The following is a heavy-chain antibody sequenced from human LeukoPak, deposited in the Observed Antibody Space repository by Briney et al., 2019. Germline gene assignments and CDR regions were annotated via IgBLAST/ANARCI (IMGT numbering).Heavy chain of an antibody. J-gene: IGHJ4*02. CDR3: VRALGSSSADS. D-gene: IGHD6-6*01. CDR1: GFTFTHSW. CDR2: IKQGGSEK. V-gene: IGHV3-7*01. Sequence: PGGSLRLSCAASGFTFTHSWTSWVRQAPGKGLEWVANIKQGGSEKYYVHSVEGRFTISRDNTKNSLSLQMNSLRGEDTAVYYCVRALGSSSADSWGQGTLVTVSS.